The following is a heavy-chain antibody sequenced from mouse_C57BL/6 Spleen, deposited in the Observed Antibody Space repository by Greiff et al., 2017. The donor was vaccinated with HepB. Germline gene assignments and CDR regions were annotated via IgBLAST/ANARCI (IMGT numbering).Heavy chain of an antibody. J-gene: IGHJ2*01. CDR1: FYTFTIYF. Sequence: HLHHPLSSLLNPFSSFNFSFNSSFYTFTIYFIHFFKHIPLQGLEFIGMIHPNSGSTNYNEKFKSKATLTVDKSSSTAYMQLSSLTSEDSAVYCGAMITTVVAKDYWGQGTTLTVAS. CDR3: AMITTVVAKDY. V-gene: IGHV1-64*01. D-gene: IGHD1-1*01. CDR2: IHPNSGST.